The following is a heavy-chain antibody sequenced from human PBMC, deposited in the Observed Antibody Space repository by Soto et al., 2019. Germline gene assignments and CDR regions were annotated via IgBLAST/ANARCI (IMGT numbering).Heavy chain of an antibody. V-gene: IGHV4-31*02. CDR1: GGSISSGGYY. D-gene: IGHD4-17*01. J-gene: IGHJ6*02. CDR3: ARGSEDYSDAYYYYGMDV. Sequence: TLSLTCTVSGGSISSGGYYWSWIRQHPGKGLEWIGYIYYSGSTYYNPSLKSRVTISVDTSKNQFSLKLSSVTAADTAVYYCARGSEDYSDAYYYYGMDVWGQGTTVTVS. CDR2: IYYSGST.